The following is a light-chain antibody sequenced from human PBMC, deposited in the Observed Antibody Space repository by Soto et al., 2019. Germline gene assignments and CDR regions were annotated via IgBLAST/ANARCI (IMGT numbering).Light chain of an antibody. J-gene: IGKJ4*01. CDR1: QSVGRT. CDR3: QQYYVWPPVT. CDR2: GAS. V-gene: IGKV3-15*01. Sequence: DIVLTQSPGTLSLSPGERAALSCRASQSVGRTLAWYQQKPGQAPRLLIYGASTRATGIPARFSGSGSGTEFTLTISSLQSEDFAVYYCQQYYVWPPVTFGGGTKVDIK.